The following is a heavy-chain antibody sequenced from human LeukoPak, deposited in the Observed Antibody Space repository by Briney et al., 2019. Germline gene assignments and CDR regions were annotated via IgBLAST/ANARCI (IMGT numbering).Heavy chain of an antibody. J-gene: IGHJ5*02. D-gene: IGHD1-1*01. Sequence: GASVKVSCKASGGTFSSYAISWVRQAPGQGLEWMGRIIPILGIANYAQKFQGRVTITADKSTSTAYMELSSLRSEDTAVYYCARVGTGYNNWFDPWGQGTLVTVTS. V-gene: IGHV1-69*04. CDR3: ARVGTGYNNWFDP. CDR2: IIPILGIA. CDR1: GGTFSSYA.